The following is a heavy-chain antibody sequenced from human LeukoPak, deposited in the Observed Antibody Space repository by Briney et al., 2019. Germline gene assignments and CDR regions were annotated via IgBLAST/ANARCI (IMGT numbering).Heavy chain of an antibody. V-gene: IGHV3-48*03. CDR1: GFTFSSYE. J-gene: IGHJ6*04. D-gene: IGHD3-10*02. CDR3: AELGITMIGGV. Sequence: GGSLRLSCVASGFTFSSYEMNWVRQAPGKGLEWVSYIGSSGSTIYYADSVKGRFTISRDNAKNSLYLQMNSLRAEDTAVYYCAELGITMIGGVWGKGATVTISS. CDR2: IGSSGSTI.